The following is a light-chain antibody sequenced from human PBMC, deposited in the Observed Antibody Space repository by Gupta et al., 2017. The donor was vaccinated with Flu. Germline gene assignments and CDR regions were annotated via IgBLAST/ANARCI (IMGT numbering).Light chain of an antibody. CDR1: QSVSSY. Sequence: EIVLTQSPATLSLSPGERATLSCRASQSVSSYLGWYQQKPGQAPRLLIYDASNRATGIPARFSGSGSRTDFTLTISSLEPEDFAVYYCQQRSNWPGTFGGGTKVEIK. J-gene: IGKJ4*01. CDR3: QQRSNWPGT. V-gene: IGKV3-11*01. CDR2: DAS.